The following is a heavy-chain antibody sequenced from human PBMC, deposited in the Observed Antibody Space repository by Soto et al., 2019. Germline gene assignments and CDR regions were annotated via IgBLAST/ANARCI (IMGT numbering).Heavy chain of an antibody. D-gene: IGHD3-3*01. CDR3: ATDGRYYDFWTPYGMDV. CDR1: GFTFSSYV. V-gene: IGHV3-23*01. Sequence: EVQLLESGGGLVQPGGSLRLSCAASGFTFSSYVMSWVRQAPGKGLEWVSVISGSGGRTYYADSVKGRFTISRDNSQNTLYLQMNSLRAEDTAVYFCATDGRYYDFWTPYGMDVWGQGTTVTVS. J-gene: IGHJ6*02. CDR2: ISGSGGRT.